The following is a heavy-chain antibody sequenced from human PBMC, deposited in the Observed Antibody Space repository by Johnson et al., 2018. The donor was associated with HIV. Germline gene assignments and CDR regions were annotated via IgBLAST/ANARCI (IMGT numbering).Heavy chain of an antibody. V-gene: IGHV3-53*05. CDR2: IYSGGST. CDR3: AWSWYSSSAFDI. D-gene: IGHD6-6*01. CDR1: GFTVSSNY. J-gene: IGHJ3*02. Sequence: VQLVETGGGLIQPGGSLRLSCAASGFTVSSNYMNWVRQAPGKGLEWVSVIYSGGSTYYADSVKGRFTISRDNSKNKLYLQMKGLGAEDKALYYGAWSWYSSSAFDIWGQGKIVTVSS.